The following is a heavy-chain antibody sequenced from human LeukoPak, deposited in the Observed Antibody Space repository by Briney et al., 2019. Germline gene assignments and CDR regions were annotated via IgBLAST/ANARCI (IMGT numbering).Heavy chain of an antibody. Sequence: GGSLRLSCGASGFSFEAYGMYWVRQAPGKGLEWVPGITWNSDDMAYADSVKGRFTISRDNAKNCLYLQMNSLTVEDTALYYCTRVTSWRTGFDYWGQGTLVTVSS. D-gene: IGHD1-1*01. CDR1: GFSFEAYG. CDR3: TRVTSWRTGFDY. CDR2: ITWNSDDM. V-gene: IGHV3-9*01. J-gene: IGHJ4*02.